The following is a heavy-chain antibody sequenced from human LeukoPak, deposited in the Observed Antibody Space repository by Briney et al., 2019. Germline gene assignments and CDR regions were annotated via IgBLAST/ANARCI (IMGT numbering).Heavy chain of an antibody. CDR3: ARGLRTDSGYDDGEDH. Sequence: SETLSLTCTVFGGSISGYCWTWIRQPAGKGLEWIGRIYNIGSPNYNPALKSRVTISVDTSKNQFSLKLSSVTAADSAVYYCARGLRTDSGYDDGEDHWGQGTLVTVSS. J-gene: IGHJ4*02. D-gene: IGHD5-12*01. CDR1: GGSISGYC. CDR2: IYNIGSP. V-gene: IGHV4-4*07.